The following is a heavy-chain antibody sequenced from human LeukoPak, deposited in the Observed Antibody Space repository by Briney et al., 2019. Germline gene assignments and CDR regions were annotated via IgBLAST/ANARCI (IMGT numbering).Heavy chain of an antibody. CDR1: GGSISSSSYY. CDR3: PRIDSSGWNEGRGAFDI. V-gene: IGHV4-39*01. CDR2: IYYSGST. D-gene: IGHD6-19*01. J-gene: IGHJ3*02. Sequence: SETLSLTCTVSGGSISSSSYYWGWIRQPPGKGLEWIGSIYYSGSTYYNPSLKSRVTISVDTSKNQFSLKLSSVTAADTAVYYCPRIDSSGWNEGRGAFDIWGQGTMVTVSS.